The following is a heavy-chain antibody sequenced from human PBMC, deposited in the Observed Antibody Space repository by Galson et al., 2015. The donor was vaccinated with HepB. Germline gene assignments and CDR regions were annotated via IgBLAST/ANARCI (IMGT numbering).Heavy chain of an antibody. J-gene: IGHJ4*02. CDR3: ARVPSGGQTMDY. CDR1: EFIFSNYW. D-gene: IGHD4-23*01. CDR2: IKQDGSEK. Sequence: SLRLSCAASEFIFSNYWMSWVRQAPGKGLEWVANIKQDGSEKNYVDSVKGRFTISRDNARNSLYLQMNSLRAEDTVLYYCARVPSGGQTMDYWGQGTLVTVSS. V-gene: IGHV3-7*01.